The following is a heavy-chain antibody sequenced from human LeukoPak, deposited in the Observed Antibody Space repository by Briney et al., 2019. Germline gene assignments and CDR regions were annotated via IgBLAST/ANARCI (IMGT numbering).Heavy chain of an antibody. J-gene: IGHJ4*02. CDR2: ISGSGGST. V-gene: IGHV3-23*01. CDR3: AKGVPGYCSSTSCYEGDY. D-gene: IGHD2-2*01. CDR1: GFTFSNYA. Sequence: PGGSLRLSCAASGFTFSNYAMHWVRQAPGKGLEWVSAISGSGGSTYYADSVKGRFTISRDNSKNTLYLQMNSLRAEDTAVYYCAKGVPGYCSSTSCYEGDYWGQGTLVTVSS.